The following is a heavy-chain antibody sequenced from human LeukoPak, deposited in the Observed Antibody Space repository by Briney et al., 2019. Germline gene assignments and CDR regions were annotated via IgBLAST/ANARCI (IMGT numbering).Heavy chain of an antibody. CDR1: GFIFSSYG. CDR3: AKGSSDYYDSSGYIDY. Sequence: PGGSLRLSCAASGFIFSSYGMHWVRQAPGKGLEWVAFIRYDGSNKYYADSVKGRFTLSRDNSKNTLSLQMNSLRPEDTAMYYCAKGSSDYYDSSGYIDYWGQGTLVTVSS. D-gene: IGHD3-22*01. CDR2: IRYDGSNK. J-gene: IGHJ4*02. V-gene: IGHV3-30*02.